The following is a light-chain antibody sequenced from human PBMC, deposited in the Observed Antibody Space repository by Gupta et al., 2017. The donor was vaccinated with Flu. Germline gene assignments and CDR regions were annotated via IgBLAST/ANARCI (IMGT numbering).Light chain of an antibody. Sequence: QSVLTQPPSLSGAPGQRVTMSCPGRISNIGAGYDVHWYQQLPGTAPKLLIYGNSNRPSGVPDRFSGSKSGTSASLAITGLQAEDEADYYCQSYDSSLSGSVFGGGTKLTVL. J-gene: IGLJ3*02. V-gene: IGLV1-40*01. CDR1: ISNIGAGYD. CDR2: GNS. CDR3: QSYDSSLSGSV.